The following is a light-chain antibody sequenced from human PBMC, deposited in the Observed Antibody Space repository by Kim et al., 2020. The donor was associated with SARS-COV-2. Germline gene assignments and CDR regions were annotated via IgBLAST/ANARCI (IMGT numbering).Light chain of an antibody. V-gene: IGKV3-20*01. Sequence: SPGERDTLSCRASQSVNSRYLAWYQQKPGQAPRLLVYGASSRATGIADRFSGSGSGTDFTLTISRLEPEDSAVYYCQQYGSSVWAFGQGTKVDIK. CDR3: QQYGSSVWA. CDR2: GAS. CDR1: QSVNSRY. J-gene: IGKJ1*01.